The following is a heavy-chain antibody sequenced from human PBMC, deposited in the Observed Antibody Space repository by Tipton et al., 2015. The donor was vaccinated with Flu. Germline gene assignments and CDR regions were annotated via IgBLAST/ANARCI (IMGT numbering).Heavy chain of an antibody. CDR1: GGSIINNY. V-gene: IGHV4-59*01. CDR2: IYYTGDT. CDR3: ARVHIATTGPWFDP. Sequence: TLSLTCFISGGSIINNYWTWIRQPPGREPEWIGYIYYTGDTYYNPSLKSRVTISIDTSKNQFSLELSSVTAADTAVYYCARVHIATTGPWFDPWGQGTLVTVSS. J-gene: IGHJ5*02. D-gene: IGHD1-1*01.